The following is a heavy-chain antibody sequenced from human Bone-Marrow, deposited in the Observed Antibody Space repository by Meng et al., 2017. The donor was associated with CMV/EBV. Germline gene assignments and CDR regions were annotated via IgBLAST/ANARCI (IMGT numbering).Heavy chain of an antibody. D-gene: IGHD6-19*01. Sequence: GESLKISCVASGFTFREYWMTWVRQAPGKGLEWVATIKHDGTEKFYAGSVKGRFTVSRDNAKNSHYLQVDSLRGEDTAVYYCVKGQWLDNCGQGTLVTVSS. CDR3: VKGQWLDN. J-gene: IGHJ4*02. CDR1: GFTFREYW. CDR2: IKHDGTEK. V-gene: IGHV3-7*01.